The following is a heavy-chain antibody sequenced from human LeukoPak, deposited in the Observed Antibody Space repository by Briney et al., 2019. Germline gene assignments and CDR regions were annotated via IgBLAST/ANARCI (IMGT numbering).Heavy chain of an antibody. V-gene: IGHV5-51*01. D-gene: IGHD3-9*01. CDR3: ARRYYDILTGRLHYYFDY. CDR2: IYPGDSDT. J-gene: IGHJ4*02. Sequence: GESLKISCKGSGYSFTSYWIGWVRQMPGKGLEWMGIIYPGDSDTRYSPSFQGQVTFSADRSISTAYLQWSSLKASDTAMYYCARRYYDILTGRLHYYFDYWGQGTLVTVSS. CDR1: GYSFTSYW.